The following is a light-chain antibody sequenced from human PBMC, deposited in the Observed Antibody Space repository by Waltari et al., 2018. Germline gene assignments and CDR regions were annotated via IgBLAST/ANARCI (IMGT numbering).Light chain of an antibody. CDR2: EDN. Sequence: NFMMTQPHSVSESPGKTVTISCTGSSGSIASNYVQWYQQRPGSAPTTVIYEDNQRPPGVPDRFSGSIDSSSNSASLTISGLKTEDEADYYCQSSDSSTWVFGGGTKLTVL. J-gene: IGLJ3*02. CDR1: SGSIASNY. V-gene: IGLV6-57*02. CDR3: QSSDSSTWV.